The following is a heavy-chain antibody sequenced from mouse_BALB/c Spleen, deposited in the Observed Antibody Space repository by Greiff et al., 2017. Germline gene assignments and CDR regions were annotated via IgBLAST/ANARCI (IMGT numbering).Heavy chain of an antibody. J-gene: IGHJ2*01. CDR1: GYAFSSSW. Sequence: QVQLQQSGPELVKPGASVKISCKASGYAFSSSWMNWVKQRPGQGLEWIGRIYPGDGDTNYNGKFKGKATLTADKSSSTAYMQLSSLTSVDSAVYFCARYSGSSYYFDYWGQGTTLTVSS. CDR2: IYPGDGDT. D-gene: IGHD1-1*01. V-gene: IGHV1-82*01. CDR3: ARYSGSSYYFDY.